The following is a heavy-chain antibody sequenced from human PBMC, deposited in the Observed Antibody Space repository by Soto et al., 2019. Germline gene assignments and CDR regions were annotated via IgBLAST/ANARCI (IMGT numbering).Heavy chain of an antibody. Sequence: QVQLVESGGGVVQPGRSLRLSCAASGFTFSSYAMHWVRQAPGKGLEWVAVISYDGSNKYYADSVKGRFTISRDNSKNTLYLQMNSLRAEDTAVYYYASPVYYWGQGTLVTVSS. V-gene: IGHV3-30-3*01. CDR2: ISYDGSNK. CDR3: ASPVYY. CDR1: GFTFSSYA. J-gene: IGHJ4*02.